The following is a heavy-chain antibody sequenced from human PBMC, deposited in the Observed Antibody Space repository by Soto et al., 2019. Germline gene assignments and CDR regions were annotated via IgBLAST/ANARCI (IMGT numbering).Heavy chain of an antibody. D-gene: IGHD3-16*02. CDR3: ARGPYKNDAYDYIWGSYRYTVYFDY. CDR2: ISAYNGNT. CDR1: GYTFTSYG. V-gene: IGHV1-18*01. J-gene: IGHJ4*02. Sequence: GASVKVSCKASGYTFTSYGISWVRQAPGQGLEWMGWISAYNGNTNYAQKLQGRVTMTTDTSTSTAYMELRSLRSDDTAVYYCARGPYKNDAYDYIWGSYRYTVYFDYWGQGTLVTVSS.